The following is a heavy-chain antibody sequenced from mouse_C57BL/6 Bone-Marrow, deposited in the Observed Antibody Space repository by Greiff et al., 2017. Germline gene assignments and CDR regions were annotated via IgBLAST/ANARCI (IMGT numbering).Heavy chain of an antibody. CDR3: ARDGVYSNYVLYWYFDV. J-gene: IGHJ1*03. CDR1: GFSINSDCY. V-gene: IGHV3-3*01. D-gene: IGHD2-5*01. Sequence: EVQLQQSGPSLVRPSQTLSLTCTVTGFSINSDCYWIWIRQFPGNKLEYIGYTFYSGITYYNPSLESRTYITRDTSKNQFSLKLSSVTTEDTATYYCARDGVYSNYVLYWYFDVWGTGTTVTVSS. CDR2: TFYSGIT.